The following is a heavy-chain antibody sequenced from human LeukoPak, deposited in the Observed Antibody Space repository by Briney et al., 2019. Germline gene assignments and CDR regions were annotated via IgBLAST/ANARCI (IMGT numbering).Heavy chain of an antibody. D-gene: IGHD3-16*01. CDR3: ALEGGGVDY. CDR1: GGSFRYYD. CDR2: SIPLYATT. J-gene: IGHJ4*02. V-gene: IGHV1-69*05. Sequence: SVKVSCKPSGGSFRYYDISWVRQAPGQGLEWMGRSIPLYATTKYAQRFQGRVTIITDASATTAYMELSSLRSEDTAVYYCALEGGGVDYWGQGTLVTVSS.